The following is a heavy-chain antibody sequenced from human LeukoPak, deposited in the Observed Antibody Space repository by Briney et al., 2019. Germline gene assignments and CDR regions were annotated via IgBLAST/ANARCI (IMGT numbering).Heavy chain of an antibody. CDR3: AREGGYSGYLDY. CDR2: ISYSGIT. V-gene: IGHV4-59*01. Sequence: SETLSLTCTVSGDSISSYYWTWIRQPPGKGLEWIAYISYSGITNYNPSLKNSVTISLDTSKNQFSLRLSSVTTAGTAVYYCAREGGYSGYLDYWGQGTLVTVSS. J-gene: IGHJ4*02. D-gene: IGHD5-12*01. CDR1: GDSISSYY.